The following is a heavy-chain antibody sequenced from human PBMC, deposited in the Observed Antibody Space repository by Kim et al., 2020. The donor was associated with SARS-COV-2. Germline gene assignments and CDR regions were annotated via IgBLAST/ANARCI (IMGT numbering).Heavy chain of an antibody. CDR1: GFTFSSYS. CDR2: ISSSSSYI. J-gene: IGHJ6*02. V-gene: IGHV3-21*01. Sequence: GGSLRLSCAASGFTFSSYSMNWVRQAPGKGLEWVSSISSSSSYIYYADPVKGRFTISRDNAKNSLYLQMNSLRAEDTAVYYCARDQYNRGSYLLYYYYGMDVWGQGTTVTVSS. CDR3: ARDQYNRGSYLLYYYYGMDV. D-gene: IGHD1-26*01.